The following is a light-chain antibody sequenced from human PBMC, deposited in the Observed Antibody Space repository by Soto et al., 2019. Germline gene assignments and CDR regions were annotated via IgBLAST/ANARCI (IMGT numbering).Light chain of an antibody. CDR3: SSYTSSSTNV. Sequence: QSSLTQPASVSVSPGQSITISCTGTSSDVGGYNYVSWYQHHPGKAPKLMIYEVSNRPSGVSNRFSGSKSGNTASLTISGLQAEEEADYYCSSYTSSSTNVFGTGTKVTVL. V-gene: IGLV2-14*01. CDR1: SSDVGGYNY. CDR2: EVS. J-gene: IGLJ1*01.